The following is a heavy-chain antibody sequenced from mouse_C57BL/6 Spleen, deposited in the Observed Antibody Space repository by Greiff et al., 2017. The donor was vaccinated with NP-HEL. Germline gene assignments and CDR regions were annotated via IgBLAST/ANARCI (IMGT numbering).Heavy chain of an antibody. CDR2: ISSGSSTI. CDR1: GFTFSDYG. Sequence: EVKLVESGGGLVKPGGSLKLSCAASGFTFSDYGMHWVRQAPEKGLEWVAYISSGSSTIYYADTVKGRFTIARVNAKNTLFLQMTSLRSEDTAMYYCGRTLYDYAVYFDYWGQGTTLTVSS. CDR3: GRTLYDYAVYFDY. J-gene: IGHJ2*01. V-gene: IGHV5-17*01. D-gene: IGHD2-4*01.